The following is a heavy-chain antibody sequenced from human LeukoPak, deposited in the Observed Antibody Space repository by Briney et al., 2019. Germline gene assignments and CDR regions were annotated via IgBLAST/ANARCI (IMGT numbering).Heavy chain of an antibody. V-gene: IGHV3-48*03. CDR3: ARGAHIVVVTAISSDY. CDR2: ISSSGSTI. D-gene: IGHD2-21*02. CDR1: GFTFSSYE. J-gene: IGHJ4*02. Sequence: GGSLRLSCAASGFTFSSYEMNWVRQAPGKGLEWVSYISSSGSTIYYADSVEGRFTISRDNAKNSLYLQMNSLRAEDTAVYYCARGAHIVVVTAISSDYWGQGTLVTVSS.